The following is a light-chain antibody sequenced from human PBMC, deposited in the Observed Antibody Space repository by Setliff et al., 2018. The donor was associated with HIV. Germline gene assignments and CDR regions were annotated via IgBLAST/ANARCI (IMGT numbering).Light chain of an antibody. CDR3: SSYTGSSTFV. CDR1: SSDVGNYNY. CDR2: DVT. V-gene: IGLV2-14*03. J-gene: IGLJ1*01. Sequence: QSALTQPASVSGSPGQSITISCTGTSSDVGNYNYVSWYQYYPGKAPKLMISDVTKRPSGVSNRFSGSKSGNTASLTISGLQAEDEADYYCSSYTGSSTFVFGTGTKVTV.